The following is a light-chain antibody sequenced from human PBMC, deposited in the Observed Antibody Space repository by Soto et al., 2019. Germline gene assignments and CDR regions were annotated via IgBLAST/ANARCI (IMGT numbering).Light chain of an antibody. J-gene: IGLJ2*01. V-gene: IGLV2-14*01. CDR2: DVS. CDR1: SSDVGGYNY. Sequence: QSALTQPASVSGSPGQSITLSCTGTSSDVGGYNYVSWYQQHPGKAPKLMIYDVSNRPSGVSNRFSGSKSGNTASLTISGLQAEDESDYYCSSYTISSTHVVFGGGTKVTVL. CDR3: SSYTISSTHVV.